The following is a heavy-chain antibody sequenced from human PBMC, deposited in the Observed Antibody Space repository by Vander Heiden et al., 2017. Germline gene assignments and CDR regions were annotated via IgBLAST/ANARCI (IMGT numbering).Heavy chain of an antibody. Sequence: EVQLLESGGGLVQPGGSLSLSCAASGFTFSNYDMSWVRQAPGKGLEWVSAISNSGGITYYADSVKGRFSISRDNSKNTLYLQMSSLRAEDTAVYYCGRYYGMDVWGQGTTVTVSS. CDR2: ISNSGGIT. CDR3: GRYYGMDV. V-gene: IGHV3-23*01. J-gene: IGHJ6*02. CDR1: GFTFSNYD.